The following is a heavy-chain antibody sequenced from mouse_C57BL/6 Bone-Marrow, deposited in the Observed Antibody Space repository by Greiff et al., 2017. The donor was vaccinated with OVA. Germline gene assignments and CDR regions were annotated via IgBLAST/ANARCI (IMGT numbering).Heavy chain of an antibody. D-gene: IGHD1-1*01. Sequence: VQGVESGPELVKPGASVKISCKASGYAFSSSWMNWVKQRPGKGLEWIGRIYPGDGDTNYNGKFKGKATLTADKSTSTAYMQLSSLTSEDSAVYFCADYYGSLYAMDYWGQGTSVTVSS. V-gene: IGHV1-82*01. J-gene: IGHJ4*01. CDR1: GYAFSSSW. CDR2: IYPGDGDT. CDR3: ADYYGSLYAMDY.